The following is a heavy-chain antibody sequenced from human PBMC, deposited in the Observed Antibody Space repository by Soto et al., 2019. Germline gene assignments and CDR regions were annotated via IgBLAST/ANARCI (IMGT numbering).Heavy chain of an antibody. CDR3: AISMTYTTGWYVFYY. D-gene: IGHD6-19*01. J-gene: IGHJ4*02. Sequence: PSQTLSLTCAISGDSVSSGTATWSWIRQSPSRGLEWLGRTYYRSKWYNDYALSVKSRITINADTSKNHLSLQLNSVTPEDTAVYYCAISMTYTTGWYVFYYWAQGTPVPVSS. CDR2: TYYRSKWYN. CDR1: GDSVSSGTAT. V-gene: IGHV6-1*01.